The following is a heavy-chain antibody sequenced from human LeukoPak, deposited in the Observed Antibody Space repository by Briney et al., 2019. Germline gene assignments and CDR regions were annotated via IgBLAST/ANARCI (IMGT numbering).Heavy chain of an antibody. D-gene: IGHD3-10*01. V-gene: IGHV1-46*01. CDR2: INPSGGST. Sequence: ASVKVSCKASGYTFTNYYMHWVRQAPGQGLEWMGIINPSGGSTSYAQKFQGRVTMTRDMSTSTVYMELSSLRSEDTAMYYCATDPNYYGSGSLDYWGQGTLVTVSS. CDR1: GYTFTNYY. J-gene: IGHJ4*02. CDR3: ATDPNYYGSGSLDY.